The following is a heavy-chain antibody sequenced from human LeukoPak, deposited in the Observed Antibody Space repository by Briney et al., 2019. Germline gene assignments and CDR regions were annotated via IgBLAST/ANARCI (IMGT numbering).Heavy chain of an antibody. CDR3: AREQFRYMDV. Sequence: GGSLRLSCAASGFTFSSYAMSWVRQAPGKGLEWVSAISGSGGSTYYADSVKGRFTISRDNAKNSLYLQMNSLRAEDTAVYYCAREQFRYMDVWGKGTTVTISS. D-gene: IGHD5-24*01. CDR2: ISGSGGST. CDR1: GFTFSSYA. V-gene: IGHV3-23*01. J-gene: IGHJ6*03.